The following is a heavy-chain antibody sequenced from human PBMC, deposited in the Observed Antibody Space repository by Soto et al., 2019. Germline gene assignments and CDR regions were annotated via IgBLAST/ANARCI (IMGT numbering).Heavy chain of an antibody. CDR1: GYTFTSYA. V-gene: IGHV1-3*01. D-gene: IGHD6-19*01. J-gene: IGHJ4*02. CDR3: ARVESSGWYFVDY. Sequence: GASVKVSCTASGYTFTSYAMHWVRQAPGQRLEWMGWINAGNGNTKYSQKFQGRVTITRDTSASTAYMELSSLRSEDTAVYYCARVESSGWYFVDYWSQGTLVTVSS. CDR2: INAGNGNT.